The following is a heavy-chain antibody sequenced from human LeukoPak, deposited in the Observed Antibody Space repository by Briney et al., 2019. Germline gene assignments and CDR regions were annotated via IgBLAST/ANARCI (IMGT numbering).Heavy chain of an antibody. D-gene: IGHD4-23*01. Sequence: ASVKVSCKASGYTFTSYGISWVRQAPGQGLEWMGWISAYNGNTNYAQKLQGRVTMTTDTSTSTAYMELRSLRSDDTAVYYCTREYGGNSFRAFDIWGQGTMVTVSS. J-gene: IGHJ3*02. CDR1: GYTFTSYG. CDR2: ISAYNGNT. CDR3: TREYGGNSFRAFDI. V-gene: IGHV1-18*01.